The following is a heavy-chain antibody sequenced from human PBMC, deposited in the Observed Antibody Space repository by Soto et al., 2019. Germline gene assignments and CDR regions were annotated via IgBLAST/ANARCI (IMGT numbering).Heavy chain of an antibody. CDR3: ARDVDWAFDY. CDR1: GFTFYSYS. J-gene: IGHJ4*02. V-gene: IGHV3-48*01. CDR2: ISVGGSSK. Sequence: EVRLVESGGGFVQPGGSLRLSCAASGFTFYSYSMVWVRQAPGQGLEWLSDISVGGSSKDYADSVKGLFTISRDDAKNSVYLQINSLRAEDTAVYYCARDVDWAFDYWGLGTLVAVSS. D-gene: IGHD3-9*01.